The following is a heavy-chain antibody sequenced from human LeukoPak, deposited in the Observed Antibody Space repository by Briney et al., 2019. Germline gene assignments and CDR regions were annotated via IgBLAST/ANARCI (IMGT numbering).Heavy chain of an antibody. CDR3: AADPRYDSSGYYYVTFDY. V-gene: IGHV1-58*01. CDR2: IVVVSGNT. Sequence: SVKVSCKASGFTFTSSAVQWVRQARGQRLEWIGWIVVVSGNTNYAQKFQERVTITRDMSTSTAYMELSSLRSEDTAVYYCAADPRYDSSGYYYVTFDYWGQGTLVTVSS. CDR1: GFTFTSSA. D-gene: IGHD3-22*01. J-gene: IGHJ4*02.